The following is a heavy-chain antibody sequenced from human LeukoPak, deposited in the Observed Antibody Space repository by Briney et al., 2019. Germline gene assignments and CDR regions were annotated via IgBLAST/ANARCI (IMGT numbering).Heavy chain of an antibody. CDR2: ISYDGSNK. CDR1: GFTFSSYG. CDR3: AKPSGSPTYFDY. J-gene: IGHJ4*02. Sequence: GGSLRLSCAASGFTFSSYGMHWVRQAPGKGLEWVAVISYDGSNKYYADSVKGRFTISRDNSKNTLYLQMNSLRAEGTAVYYCAKPSGSPTYFDYWGQGTLVTVSS. D-gene: IGHD6-25*01. V-gene: IGHV3-30*18.